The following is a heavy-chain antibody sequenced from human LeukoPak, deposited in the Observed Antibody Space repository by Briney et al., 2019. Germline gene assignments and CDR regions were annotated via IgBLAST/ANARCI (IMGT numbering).Heavy chain of an antibody. J-gene: IGHJ4*02. CDR3: ARGNDFWSGYHPYFDN. D-gene: IGHD3-3*01. Sequence: SETPSLTCSVSGGSITYYYWNWIRQPPGKGLEYIGYIYYSGRTNYNHSLESRVTISIDSPKSQFSLYLNSVSAADTAMYYCARGNDFWSGYHPYFDNWGQGTLVTVSS. CDR1: GGSITYYY. V-gene: IGHV4-59*01. CDR2: IYYSGRT.